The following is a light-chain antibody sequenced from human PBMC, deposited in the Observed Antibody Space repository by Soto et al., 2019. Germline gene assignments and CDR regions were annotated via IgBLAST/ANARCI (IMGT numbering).Light chain of an antibody. CDR1: QTINNW. CDR3: QQYSSDST. CDR2: RAS. Sequence: DIQMTQSPSTLSASVGDRVTITCRASQTINNWLAWYQQKPGKAPKLLIYRASSLENGVPSRFSGRGSGTDFIFTITSLQPDEFATYYCQQYSSDSTFGQGTKVEIK. V-gene: IGKV1-5*03. J-gene: IGKJ1*01.